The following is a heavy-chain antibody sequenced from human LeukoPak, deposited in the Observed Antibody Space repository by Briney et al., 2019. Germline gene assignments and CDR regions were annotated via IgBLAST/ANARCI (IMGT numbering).Heavy chain of an antibody. CDR1: GFTFSSYA. Sequence: GGSLGLSCAASGFTFSSYAMHWVRQAPGKGLEWVAVISSQGSNKFYADSMKGRFTISRDNSKNMLYLQMDSLRAEDTAVFYCAKDGGIAVAGTLDYWGRGILVTVSS. CDR2: ISSQGSNK. CDR3: AKDGGIAVAGTLDY. V-gene: IGHV3-30-3*01. D-gene: IGHD6-19*01. J-gene: IGHJ4*02.